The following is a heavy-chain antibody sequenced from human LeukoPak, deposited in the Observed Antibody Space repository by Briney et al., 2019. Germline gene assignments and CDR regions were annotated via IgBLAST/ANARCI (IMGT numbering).Heavy chain of an antibody. J-gene: IGHJ1*01. Sequence: SSISGGGTTYYADSVKGRFTISRDSSQNTLYLQMNSLCADDADVYFCATVWSIVRKCFQDWGQGIL. D-gene: IGHD3-16*02. V-gene: IGHV3-23*01. CDR3: ATVWSIVRKCFQD. CDR2: ISGGGTT.